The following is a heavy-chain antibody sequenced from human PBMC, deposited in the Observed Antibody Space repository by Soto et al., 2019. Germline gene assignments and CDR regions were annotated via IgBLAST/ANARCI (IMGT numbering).Heavy chain of an antibody. CDR2: IWYDGSNK. Sequence: QVQLVESGGGVVQPGTSLRLSCAASGFSFSSYDIHWVRQAPGKGLEWVAVIWYDGSNKYYADSVKGRFIISRDNSMNTLYLQMNSLRADDTAVYYCARGYSSSRDLGYWGQGTLVTVSS. V-gene: IGHV3-33*01. J-gene: IGHJ4*02. CDR1: GFSFSSYD. D-gene: IGHD6-13*01. CDR3: ARGYSSSRDLGY.